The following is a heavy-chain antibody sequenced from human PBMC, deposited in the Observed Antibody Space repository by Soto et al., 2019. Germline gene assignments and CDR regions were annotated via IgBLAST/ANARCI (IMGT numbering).Heavy chain of an antibody. CDR2: TYYRSKWYN. V-gene: IGHV6-1*01. CDR3: GAGSYYYYAVDV. D-gene: IGHD3-10*01. Sequence: QVPLQQSGPGLVKPSQTLSLTCAISGDSVSSNSAAWNWIRQSPSRGLEWLGRTYYRSKWYNDYALSLRGRITINPDTSKNQFSLQLNSVTPEDTAVYYCGAGSYYYYAVDVWGQGTTVTVSS. J-gene: IGHJ6*02. CDR1: GDSVSSNSAA.